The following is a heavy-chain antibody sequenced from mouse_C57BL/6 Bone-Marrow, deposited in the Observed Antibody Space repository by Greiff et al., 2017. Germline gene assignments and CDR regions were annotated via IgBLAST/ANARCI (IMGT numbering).Heavy chain of an antibody. D-gene: IGHD3-2*02. J-gene: IGHJ3*01. CDR3: ARKETRQVRLLAFAY. CDR2: INPNNGGT. Sequence: EVQLQQSGPELVKPGASVKIPCKASGYTFTDYNMDWVQQSHGKSLEWIGDINPNNGGTIYHQKFKGKATLTVDKSSSTAYMELRSLTSEDTAVYYCARKETRQVRLLAFAYWGQGTLVTVSA. CDR1: GYTFTDYN. V-gene: IGHV1-18*01.